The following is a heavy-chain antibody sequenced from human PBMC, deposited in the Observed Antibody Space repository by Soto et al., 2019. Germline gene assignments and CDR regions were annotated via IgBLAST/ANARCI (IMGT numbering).Heavy chain of an antibody. J-gene: IGHJ4*02. CDR1: GGSFSGYY. D-gene: IGHD5-18*01. CDR3: ARYPVDTAMALDY. V-gene: IGHV4-34*10. CDR2: INHFGIT. Sequence: SETLSLTCAVYGGSFSGYYCSWIRQPPGMGLEWIGEINHFGITNYNPSLKSRLTMSVDTSKNQFSLKLSSVTAADTAVYYCARYPVDTAMALDYWGQGTLVTVSS.